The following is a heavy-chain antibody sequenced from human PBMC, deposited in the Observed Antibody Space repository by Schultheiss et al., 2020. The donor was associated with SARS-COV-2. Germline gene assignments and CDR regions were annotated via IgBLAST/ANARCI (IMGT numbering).Heavy chain of an antibody. Sequence: GGSLRLSCAASGFTFSSYSMNWVRQAPGKGLEWVSSISSSGSTIYYADSVKGRFTISRDNAKNSLYLQMHSLRAEDTGVYYCARGYREYYMDVWGKGTTVTVSS. CDR3: ARGYREYYMDV. CDR2: ISSSGSTI. CDR1: GFTFSSYS. J-gene: IGHJ6*03. D-gene: IGHD1-26*01. V-gene: IGHV3-48*04.